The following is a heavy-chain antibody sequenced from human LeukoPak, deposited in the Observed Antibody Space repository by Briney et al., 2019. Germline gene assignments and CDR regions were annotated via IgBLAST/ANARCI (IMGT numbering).Heavy chain of an antibody. CDR3: ARDCLLPPTYYYYYGMDV. Sequence: GGSLRLSCGASGFTFSDYYMSWIRQAPGKGLEWVSYISSSGSTIYYADSVKGRFTISRDNAKNSLYLQMNSLGAEDTAVYYCARDCLLPPTYYYYYGMDVWGQGTTVTVSS. CDR1: GFTFSDYY. D-gene: IGHD2-15*01. J-gene: IGHJ6*02. CDR2: ISSSGSTI. V-gene: IGHV3-11*01.